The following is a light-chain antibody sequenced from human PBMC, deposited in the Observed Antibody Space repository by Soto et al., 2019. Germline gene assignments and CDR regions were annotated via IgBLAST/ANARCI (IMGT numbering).Light chain of an antibody. V-gene: IGLV2-14*01. Sequence: QSVLTQPASVSGSPGQSITICCTGTSSDVGGYNYVSWYQQHPGKAPKLMIYDVSNRPSGVSNRFSGSKSGNTASLTISGLQAEDEADYYCSSYTSSSTPFYVFGTGTKVTVL. CDR2: DVS. CDR1: SSDVGGYNY. J-gene: IGLJ1*01. CDR3: SSYTSSSTPFYV.